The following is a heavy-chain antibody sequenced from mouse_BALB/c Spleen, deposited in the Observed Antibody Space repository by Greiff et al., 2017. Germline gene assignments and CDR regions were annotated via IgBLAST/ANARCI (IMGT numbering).Heavy chain of an antibody. CDR1: GYSFTGYY. D-gene: IGHD2-3*01. Sequence: LVKTGASVKISCKASGYSFTGYYMHWVKQSHGKSLEWIGYISCYNGATSYNQKFKGKATFTVDTSSSTAYMQFNSLTSEDSAVYYCARGGKSWDGYYVFAYWGQGTLVTVSA. CDR3: ARGGKSWDGYYVFAY. J-gene: IGHJ3*01. V-gene: IGHV1S34*01. CDR2: ISCYNGAT.